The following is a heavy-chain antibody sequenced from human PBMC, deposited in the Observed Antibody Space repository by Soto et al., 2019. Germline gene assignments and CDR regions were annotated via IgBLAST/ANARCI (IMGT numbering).Heavy chain of an antibody. D-gene: IGHD2-15*01. J-gene: IGHJ3*02. Sequence: PGGSLRLSCAASGFTFSSYDMHWVRQATGKGLEWVSAIGTAGDTYYPGSVKGRFTISRENAKNSLYLQMNSLRAEDTAVYYCARSYCSGGSCYSELFRGAFDIWGQGTMVTVS. CDR3: ARSYCSGGSCYSELFRGAFDI. CDR2: IGTAGDT. V-gene: IGHV3-13*01. CDR1: GFTFSSYD.